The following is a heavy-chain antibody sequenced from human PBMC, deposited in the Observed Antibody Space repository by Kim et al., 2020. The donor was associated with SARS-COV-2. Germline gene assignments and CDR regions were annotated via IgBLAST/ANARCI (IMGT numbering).Heavy chain of an antibody. Sequence: SETLSLTCAVYGGSFSGYYWSWIRQPPGKGLEWIGEINHSGSTNYNPSLKSRVTISVDTSKNQFSLKLSSVTAADTAVYYCARGTRQWVVRAPYYYYMDVWGKGTTVTVSS. CDR3: ARGTRQWVVRAPYYYYMDV. J-gene: IGHJ6*03. CDR1: GGSFSGYY. D-gene: IGHD6-19*01. V-gene: IGHV4-34*01. CDR2: INHSGST.